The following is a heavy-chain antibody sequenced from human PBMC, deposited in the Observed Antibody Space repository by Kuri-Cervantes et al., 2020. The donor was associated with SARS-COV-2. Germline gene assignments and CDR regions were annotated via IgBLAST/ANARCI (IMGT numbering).Heavy chain of an antibody. D-gene: IGHD2-2*01. J-gene: IGHJ6*02. V-gene: IGHV1-2*02. CDR3: ARASVVVPAAINSRGMDV. CDR2: INPNSGGT. CDR1: GYTFTGYY. Sequence: ASVKVSCKASGYTFTGYYMHWVRQAPGQGLEWMGWINPNSGGTNYAQKFQGRVTMTRGTSISTAYMELSRLRSDDTAVYYCARASVVVPAAINSRGMDVWGQGTTVTVSS.